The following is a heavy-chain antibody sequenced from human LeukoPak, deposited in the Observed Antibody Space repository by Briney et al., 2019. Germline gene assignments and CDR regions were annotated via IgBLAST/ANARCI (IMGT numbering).Heavy chain of an antibody. D-gene: IGHD1-26*01. V-gene: IGHV3-30-3*01. CDR2: ISYDGSNK. J-gene: IGHJ4*02. Sequence: GGSLRLSCAASGFTCSSYAMHWVRQAPGKGLEWVAVISYDGSNKYYADSVKGRFTISRDNSKNTLYLQMNSLRAEDTAVYYCARDLTSGSLFDYWGQGTLVTVSS. CDR3: ARDLTSGSLFDY. CDR1: GFTCSSYA.